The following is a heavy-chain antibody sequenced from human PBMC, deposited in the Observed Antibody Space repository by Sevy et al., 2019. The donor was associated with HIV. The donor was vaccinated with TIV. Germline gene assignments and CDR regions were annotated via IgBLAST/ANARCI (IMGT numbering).Heavy chain of an antibody. CDR3: ARGAYGSGSYPNDY. D-gene: IGHD3-10*01. Sequence: GGSLRLSCAVSGFTFSSYAMHWVRQAPGKGLEWVAVISYDGSNKYYADSVKGRFTISRDNSKNTLYLQMNSLRAEDTAVYYCARGAYGSGSYPNDYWGQGTLVTVSS. CDR1: GFTFSSYA. V-gene: IGHV3-30-3*01. CDR2: ISYDGSNK. J-gene: IGHJ4*02.